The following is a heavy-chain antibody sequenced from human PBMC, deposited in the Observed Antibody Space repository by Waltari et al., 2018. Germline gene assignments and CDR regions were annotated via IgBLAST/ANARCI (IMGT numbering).Heavy chain of an antibody. D-gene: IGHD5-12*01. CDR2: INPDGRTT. Sequence: EVQLVESGGGLLQPVGSLRLSCAASGFTFSSSWIHWVRQPPGKGLVWVSRINPDGRTTNYADSVRGRFTISRDNAQNTVYLEMNSLRAEDTAVYFCTRGGNYYFDYWGRGTLVTVSS. V-gene: IGHV3-74*01. CDR1: GFTFSSSW. J-gene: IGHJ4*02. CDR3: TRGGNYYFDY.